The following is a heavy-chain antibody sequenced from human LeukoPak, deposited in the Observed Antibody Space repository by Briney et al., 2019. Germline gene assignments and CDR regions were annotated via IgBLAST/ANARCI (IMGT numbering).Heavy chain of an antibody. D-gene: IGHD3-3*01. CDR1: GFTFCSYI. CDR2: ISSSRSYI. Sequence: KPGGSLRLSCAASGFTFCSYIMNWVRQAPGKGLEWVSYISSSRSYIYYAHSVKGRFTIPRDNAENSLYLQMNSLRAEVTAVYYCARERFGLGVDHYYMDVWGKGTTVTVSS. J-gene: IGHJ6*03. V-gene: IGHV3-21*05. CDR3: ARERFGLGVDHYYMDV.